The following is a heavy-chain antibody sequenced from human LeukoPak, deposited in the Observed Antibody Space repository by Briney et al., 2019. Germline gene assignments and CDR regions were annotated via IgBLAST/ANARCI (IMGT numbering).Heavy chain of an antibody. D-gene: IGHD6-19*01. Sequence: PGGSLRLSCAASGFSFDSYPMHWVRQAPGKGLEWVSYISSSSSYTNYADSVKGRFTISRDNDKNSLYLQMNSLRAEDTAVYYCARDDFSSGWSLFDYWGQGTLVTVSS. V-gene: IGHV3-21*05. J-gene: IGHJ4*02. CDR1: GFSFDSYP. CDR3: ARDDFSSGWSLFDY. CDR2: ISSSSSYT.